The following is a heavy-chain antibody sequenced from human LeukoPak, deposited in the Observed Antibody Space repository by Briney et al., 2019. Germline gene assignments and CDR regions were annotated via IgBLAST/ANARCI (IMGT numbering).Heavy chain of an antibody. CDR1: GFTFSSYA. Sequence: PGGSLRLSCAASGFTFSSYAMSWVRQAPGKGLEWVSAISGSGGSTYYADSVKGRFTISRDNSKNTLYLQMNSLRAEDTAVYYCPRVPDCSSTSCYTDDAFDIWGQGTMVTVSS. CDR2: ISGSGGST. D-gene: IGHD2-2*02. J-gene: IGHJ3*02. CDR3: PRVPDCSSTSCYTDDAFDI. V-gene: IGHV3-23*01.